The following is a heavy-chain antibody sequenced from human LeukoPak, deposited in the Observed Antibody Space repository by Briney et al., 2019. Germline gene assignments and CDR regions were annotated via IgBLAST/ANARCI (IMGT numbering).Heavy chain of an antibody. D-gene: IGHD5-18*01. CDR2: INPNSGGT. J-gene: IGHJ4*02. V-gene: IGHV1-2*02. Sequence: GASVKVSCKASVYTFTGYYMHWVRQAPGQGLEWMGWINPNSGGTNYAQKFQGRVTMTRDTSISTAYMELSRLRSDDTAVYYCARPSRGYSYGLDYWGQGTLVTVSS. CDR1: VYTFTGYY. CDR3: ARPSRGYSYGLDY.